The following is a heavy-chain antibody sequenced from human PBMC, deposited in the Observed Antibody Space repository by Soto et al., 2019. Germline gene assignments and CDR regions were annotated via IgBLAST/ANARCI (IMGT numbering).Heavy chain of an antibody. CDR2: ISSHGGST. Sequence: CKVSGLTIGTLARHWVRQDPRKGMQYVSSISSHGGSTYYADPVKGRFKISRDNYKNTLDLQMSSLRVEDLAVDYCVTDRWIDYWGQGILVTVS. CDR3: VTDRWIDY. J-gene: IGHJ4*02. D-gene: IGHD1-1*01. V-gene: IGHV3-64D*06. CDR1: GLTIGTLA.